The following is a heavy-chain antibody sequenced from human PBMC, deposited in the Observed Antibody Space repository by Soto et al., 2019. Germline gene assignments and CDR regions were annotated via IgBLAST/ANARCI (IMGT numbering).Heavy chain of an antibody. J-gene: IGHJ3*01. Sequence: QVQLVQSGADVKKPGASVKLSCKASGYTFINHNINWVRQAPGQGPEWLGRISPSTGKTDYPQKFQGRVSMTTDTSTSTAYMELRSLTSDDTAVYSCARDQTKWLNDAYDFWGQVTMVTVSS. CDR2: ISPSTGKT. D-gene: IGHD2-8*01. CDR1: GYTFINHN. CDR3: ARDQTKWLNDAYDF. V-gene: IGHV1-18*01.